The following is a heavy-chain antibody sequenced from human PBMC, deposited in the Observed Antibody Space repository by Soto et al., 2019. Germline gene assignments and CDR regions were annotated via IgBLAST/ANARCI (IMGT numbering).Heavy chain of an antibody. V-gene: IGHV1-69*12. CDR1: VGTFSSYA. J-gene: IGHJ6*02. Sequence: QVQLVQSGAEVKKPGSSVKVSCKASVGTFSSYAISWVRQAPGQGLEWMGGIIPIFDTADYAQKFQGRVTITADESTNTAYMELSSLRSEDTAVYYCAGHSRGVPGYYYGMDVWGQGTTVTVSS. CDR2: IIPIFDTA. D-gene: IGHD3-22*01. CDR3: AGHSRGVPGYYYGMDV.